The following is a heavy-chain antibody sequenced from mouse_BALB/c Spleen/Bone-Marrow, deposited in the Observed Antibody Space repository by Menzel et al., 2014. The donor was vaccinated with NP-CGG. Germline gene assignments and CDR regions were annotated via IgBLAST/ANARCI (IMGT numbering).Heavy chain of an antibody. CDR3: TREGLRGAGFAY. V-gene: IGHV1-15*01. CDR1: GYTFTDYE. D-gene: IGHD2-4*01. CDR2: IHPGSGGA. J-gene: IGHJ3*01. Sequence: VQLQQSGAELVRPGASVKLSCKALGYTFTDYEVHWVKQTPVHGLEWIGTIHPGSGGAAYNQKFKGKATLTADKSSSTSFMELSSLTSEDSAVYYCTREGLRGAGFAYCGQGTLVTVSA.